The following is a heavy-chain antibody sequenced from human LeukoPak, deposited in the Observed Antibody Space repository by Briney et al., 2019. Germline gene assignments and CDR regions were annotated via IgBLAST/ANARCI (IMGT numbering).Heavy chain of an antibody. V-gene: IGHV4-39*07. J-gene: IGHJ4*02. CDR2: IYYSGST. Sequence: SETLSLTCTVSGGSISSSSYYWGWIRQPPGKGLEWIGNIYYSGSTYYNPSLKSRVTISVDTSKNQFSLKLSSVTAADTAVYYCARVVIPGYFDYWGQGTLVTVSS. D-gene: IGHD3-16*02. CDR1: GGSISSSSYY. CDR3: ARVVIPGYFDY.